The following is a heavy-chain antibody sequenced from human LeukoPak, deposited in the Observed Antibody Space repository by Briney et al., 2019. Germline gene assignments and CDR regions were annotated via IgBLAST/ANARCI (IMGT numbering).Heavy chain of an antibody. V-gene: IGHV3-7*01. CDR1: GFTFDDYG. CDR2: IKQDGSEK. Sequence: GGSLRLSCAASGFTFDDYGMSWVRQAPGKGLEWVANIKQDGSEKYYVDSVKGRFTISRDNAKNSLYLQMNSLRAEDTAVYYCAREKRSYYYDSSGYSRYWGQGTLVTVSS. D-gene: IGHD3-22*01. J-gene: IGHJ4*02. CDR3: AREKRSYYYDSSGYSRY.